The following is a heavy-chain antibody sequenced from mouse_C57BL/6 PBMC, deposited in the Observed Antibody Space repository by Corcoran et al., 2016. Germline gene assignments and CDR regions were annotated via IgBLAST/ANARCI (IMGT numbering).Heavy chain of an antibody. Sequence: EVQLQQSGPELAKPGASVKIPCKAYGYTFTDYNMDWVKQSHGKSLEWIGDINPNNGGTIYNKKFKGKATLTVDKSSSTAYMELSSLTSEDTAVYYCARGPYYGSSYWYFDVWGTWTTVTVSS. CDR2: INPNNGGT. CDR1: GYTFTDYN. D-gene: IGHD1-1*01. V-gene: IGHV1-18*01. CDR3: ARGPYYGSSYWYFDV. J-gene: IGHJ1*03.